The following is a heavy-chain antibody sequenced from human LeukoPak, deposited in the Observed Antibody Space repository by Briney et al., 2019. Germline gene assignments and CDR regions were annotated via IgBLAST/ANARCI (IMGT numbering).Heavy chain of an antibody. V-gene: IGHV3-33*01. CDR3: ARGTLWFGELSHIFDY. CDR2: IWYDGSNK. CDR1: GFTFSSYG. Sequence: GGSLRLSCAASGFTFSSYGMHWVRQAPGKGLEWVAVIWYDGSNKYYADSVKGRFTISRGNSKNTLYLQMNSLRAEGTAVYYCARGTLWFGELSHIFDYWGQGTLVTVSS. D-gene: IGHD3-10*01. J-gene: IGHJ4*02.